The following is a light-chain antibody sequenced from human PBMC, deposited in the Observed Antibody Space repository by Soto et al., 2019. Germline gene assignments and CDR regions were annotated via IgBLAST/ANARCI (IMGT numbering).Light chain of an antibody. J-gene: IGKJ2*01. CDR3: QQSYRSPYT. Sequence: IQLTQSPSSLSASVGDRVTVTCRASQNINIYLNWYQQKPGKAPTLLIYAASSLQSGVPSRFSAGGSRTDFTLTISSLQTEDFATYYCQQSYRSPYTFGQGTKLEI. CDR2: AAS. CDR1: QNINIY. V-gene: IGKV1-39*01.